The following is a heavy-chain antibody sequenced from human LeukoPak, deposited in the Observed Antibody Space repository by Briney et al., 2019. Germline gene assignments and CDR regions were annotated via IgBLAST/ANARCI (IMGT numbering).Heavy chain of an antibody. Sequence: GGSLRLSCAASGFTFSDYYMSWIRQAPGKGLEWVSYISSSGSTIYYADSVKGRFTISRDNAKNSLYLQMNSLRAEGTAVYYCARAGVEMATIIDYWGQGTLVTVSS. V-gene: IGHV3-11*01. J-gene: IGHJ4*02. D-gene: IGHD5-24*01. CDR2: ISSSGSTI. CDR1: GFTFSDYY. CDR3: ARAGVEMATIIDY.